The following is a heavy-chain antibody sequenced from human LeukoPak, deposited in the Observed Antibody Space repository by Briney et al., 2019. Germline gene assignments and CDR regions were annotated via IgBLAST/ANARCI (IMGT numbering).Heavy chain of an antibody. D-gene: IGHD3-22*01. J-gene: IGHJ4*02. CDR3: ARVSSGYYYYFDY. V-gene: IGHV4-61*02. Sequence: SETLSLTCTVSGGSISSGSYCWSWIRQPAGKGLEWIGRIYTSGSTNYNPSLKSRVTISVDTSKNQFSLKLSSVTAADTAVYYCARVSSGYYYYFDYWGQGTLVTVSS. CDR1: GGSISSGSYC. CDR2: IYTSGST.